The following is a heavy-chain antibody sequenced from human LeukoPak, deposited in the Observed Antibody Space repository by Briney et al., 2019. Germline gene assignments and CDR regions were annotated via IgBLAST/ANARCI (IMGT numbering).Heavy chain of an antibody. Sequence: GVSVKVSCKASGYTFTGYYMHWVRQAPGQGLEWMGWINPNSGGTKYAQKFQGRVTITRDTSISTAYMELSRLRSDDTAVYYCADEFGLKWLADWGQGTLVTVSS. CDR2: INPNSGGT. J-gene: IGHJ4*02. D-gene: IGHD6-19*01. CDR3: ADEFGLKWLAD. V-gene: IGHV1-2*02. CDR1: GYTFTGYY.